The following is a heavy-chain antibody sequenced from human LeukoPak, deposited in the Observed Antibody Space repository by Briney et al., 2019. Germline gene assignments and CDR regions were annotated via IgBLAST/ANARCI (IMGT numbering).Heavy chain of an antibody. CDR1: GYTFTGYY. CDR2: INPNSGGT. CDR3: ARLPTTIFFEY. J-gene: IGHJ4*02. D-gene: IGHD2-2*01. Sequence: ASVKVSCKASGYTFTGYYMHWVRQAPGQGLEWMGRINPNSGGTNYAQKFQGRVTMARDTSISTAYMELSRLRSDDTAVNYCARLPTTIFFEYWGQGTLVTVSS. V-gene: IGHV1-2*06.